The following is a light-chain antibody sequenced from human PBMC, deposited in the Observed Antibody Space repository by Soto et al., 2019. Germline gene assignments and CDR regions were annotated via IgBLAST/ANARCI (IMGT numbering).Light chain of an antibody. CDR3: SSYTSSSTLSVV. J-gene: IGLJ2*01. CDR2: GVT. CDR1: SRDVGGYNY. V-gene: IGLV2-14*01. Sequence: QSVLTQPASVSGSPGQSITISCTGTSRDVGGYNYVSWYQQHPGKAPKLMIYGVTNRPSGVSNRFSSSKSGNTASLTISGLQAEDEADYYCSSYTSSSTLSVVFGGGTKLTVL.